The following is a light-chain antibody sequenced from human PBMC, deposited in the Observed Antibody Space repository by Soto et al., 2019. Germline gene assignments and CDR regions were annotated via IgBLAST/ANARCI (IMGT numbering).Light chain of an antibody. V-gene: IGLV1-44*01. CDR2: SND. J-gene: IGLJ2*01. Sequence: QSVLTQPPSASGTPGQRVTFSCSGSPSNIGSNAVNWYQQLPGTAPKLLIYSNDRRPSGVPDRFSGSKSGTSASLAISGLQSEDEADYCCTAWDDSLNGRLFGGGTKVTVL. CDR3: TAWDDSLNGRL. CDR1: PSNIGSNA.